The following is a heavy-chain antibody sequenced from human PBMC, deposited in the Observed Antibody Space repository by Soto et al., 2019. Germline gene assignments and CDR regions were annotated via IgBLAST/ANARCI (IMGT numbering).Heavy chain of an antibody. CDR1: GYTLTELS. CDR2: FDPEDGET. V-gene: IGHV1-24*01. J-gene: IGHJ5*02. Sequence: ASVKVSCKVSGYTLTELSMHWVRQAPGKGLEWMGGFDPEDGETIYAQKFQGRVTMTEDTSTDTAYMELSSLRSEDTAVYYCATFIVATTYNWFDPWGQGTLVTVSS. CDR3: ATFIVATTYNWFDP. D-gene: IGHD5-12*01.